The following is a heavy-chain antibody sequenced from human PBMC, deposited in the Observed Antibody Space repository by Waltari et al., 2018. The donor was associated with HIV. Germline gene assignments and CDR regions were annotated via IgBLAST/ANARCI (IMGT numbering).Heavy chain of an antibody. CDR3: ARGARYSSSWWGYY. CDR1: GFNFSYLG. D-gene: IGHD6-13*01. V-gene: IGHV3-33*01. CDR2: IWYDGSNK. Sequence: QVQPVGFGGGVVQPWESLRLSWGAAGFNFSYLGMHWVPQGPGQGLEWVAVIWYDGSNKNYADSVKGRITISRDNSKNTLYLQMNSLRAEDTAVYYCARGARYSSSWWGYYWGQGTLVTVSS. J-gene: IGHJ4*02.